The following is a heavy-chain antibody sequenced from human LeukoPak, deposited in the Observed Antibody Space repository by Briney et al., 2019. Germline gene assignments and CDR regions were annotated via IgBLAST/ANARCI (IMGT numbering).Heavy chain of an antibody. CDR3: ARDFYGNYAHY. CDR1: GYAFTSYY. J-gene: IGHJ4*02. V-gene: IGHV1-46*01. CDR2: INPSGGST. D-gene: IGHD1-7*01. Sequence: GASVKVSCKASGYAFTSYYMHWVRQAPGQGLEWMGIINPSGGSTSYAQKFQGRVTMTRDTSTSTVYMELSSLRSEDTAVYYCARDFYGNYAHYWGQGTLVTVSS.